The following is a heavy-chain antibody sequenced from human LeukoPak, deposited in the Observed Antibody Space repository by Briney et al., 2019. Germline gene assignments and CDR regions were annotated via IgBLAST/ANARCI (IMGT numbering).Heavy chain of an antibody. CDR1: GFTFSSYG. CDR2: ISYDGSNR. V-gene: IGHV3-30*18. CDR3: AKDKAIRSITMIVVTYFDY. Sequence: GGSLRLSCAASGFTFSSYGMHWVRQAPGKGLEWVAVISYDGSNRYYADSVKGRFTISRDNSKNTLYLQMNSLRAEDTAVYYCAKDKAIRSITMIVVTYFDYWGQGTLVTVSS. J-gene: IGHJ4*02. D-gene: IGHD3-22*01.